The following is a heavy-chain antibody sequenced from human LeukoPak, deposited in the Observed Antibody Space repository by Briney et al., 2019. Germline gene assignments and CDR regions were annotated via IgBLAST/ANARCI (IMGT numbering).Heavy chain of an antibody. J-gene: IGHJ5*02. V-gene: IGHV1-2*06. CDR2: INPNSGDT. D-gene: IGHD2-15*01. CDR3: ARACSGGSCYSDNWFDP. Sequence: ASVKVSCKASGYTFTGYYMHWVRQAPGQGLEWMGRINPNSGDTNYAQKFQGRVTMTTDTSISTAYMELSRLRSDDTAVYYCARACSGGSCYSDNWFDPWGQGTLVTVSS. CDR1: GYTFTGYY.